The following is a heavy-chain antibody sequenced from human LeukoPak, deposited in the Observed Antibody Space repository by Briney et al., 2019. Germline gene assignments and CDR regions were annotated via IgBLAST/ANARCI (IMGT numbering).Heavy chain of an antibody. V-gene: IGHV3-74*01. J-gene: IGHJ4*02. CDR2: ISTDGSST. Sequence: GGSLRLSCTASGFTFSSYWMHWVRQAPGKGLVWVSRISTDGSSTSYADSVKGRFTISRDNSKNTLYLQMNSLRAEDTAVYYCAKSLRFLEWLLPFDYWGQGTLVTVSS. CDR1: GFTFSSYW. D-gene: IGHD3-3*01. CDR3: AKSLRFLEWLLPFDY.